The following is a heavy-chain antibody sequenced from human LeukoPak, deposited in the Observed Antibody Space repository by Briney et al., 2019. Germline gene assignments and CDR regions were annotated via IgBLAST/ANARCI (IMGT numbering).Heavy chain of an antibody. CDR3: ASRIAAAETDYYYYGMDV. CDR2: INHSGST. Sequence: PSETLSLTCAVYGGSFSGYYWSWIRQPPGKGLEWIGEINHSGSTNYNPSLKSRVTISVDTSKNQFSLKLSSVTAADTAVYYCASRIAAAETDYYYYGMDVWGQGTTVTVSS. J-gene: IGHJ6*02. CDR1: GGSFSGYY. V-gene: IGHV4-34*01. D-gene: IGHD6-25*01.